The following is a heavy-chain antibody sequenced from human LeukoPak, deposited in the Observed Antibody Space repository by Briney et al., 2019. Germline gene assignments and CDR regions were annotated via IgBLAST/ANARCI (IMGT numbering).Heavy chain of an antibody. CDR2: ISAYNGNT. Sequence: GASVKVSCKASGYTFTGYYMHWVRQAPGQGLEWMGWISAYNGNTNYAQKLQGRVTMTTDTSTSTAYMELRSLRSDDTAVYYCARGRVAIFGVTIADYWGQGTLVTVSS. CDR1: GYTFTGYY. J-gene: IGHJ4*02. D-gene: IGHD3-3*01. V-gene: IGHV1-18*04. CDR3: ARGRVAIFGVTIADY.